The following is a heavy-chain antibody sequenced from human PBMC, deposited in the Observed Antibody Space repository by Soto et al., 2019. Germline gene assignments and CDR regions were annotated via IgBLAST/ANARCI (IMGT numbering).Heavy chain of an antibody. CDR3: ARARGPYDYGDPYYFDY. V-gene: IGHV4-30-4*01. Sequence: ASETLSLTCTVSGGSISSGDYYWSWIRQPPGKGLEWIGYIYYSGSTYYNPSLKSRVTISVDTSKNQFSLKLSSVTAADTAVYYCARARGPYDYGDPYYFDYWGQGTLVTVSS. CDR1: GGSISSGDYY. D-gene: IGHD4-17*01. J-gene: IGHJ4*02. CDR2: IYYSGST.